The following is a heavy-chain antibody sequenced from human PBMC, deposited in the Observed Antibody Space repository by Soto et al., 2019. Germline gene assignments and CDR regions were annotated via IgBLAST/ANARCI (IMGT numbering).Heavy chain of an antibody. CDR1: GYTFTSYY. CDR3: ATSYYYDSSGNYYLPFDY. D-gene: IGHD3-22*01. Sequence: QVLLVQSGAEVKKPGASVKVSCKASGYTFTSYYLHWVRQAPGQGLEWMGMINPSDDSTSYAQKLQGTVSMTRETSTRTIHMELRSLRSEDTPVYYCATSYYYDSSGNYYLPFDYWCQGTLVTVSS. J-gene: IGHJ4*02. V-gene: IGHV1-46*04. CDR2: INPSDDST.